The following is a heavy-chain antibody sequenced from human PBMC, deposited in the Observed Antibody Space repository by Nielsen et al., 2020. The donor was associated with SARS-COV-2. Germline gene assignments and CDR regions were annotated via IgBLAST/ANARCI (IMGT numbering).Heavy chain of an antibody. CDR3: ARTITIFGVVIRGSMDV. J-gene: IGHJ6*02. Sequence: LRLSCTVSGGSISSGGYYWSWIRQHPGKGLEWIGYIYYSGSTYYNPSLKSRVTISVDTSKNQFSLKLSSVTAADTAVYYCARTITIFGVVIRGSMDVWGQGTTVTVSS. CDR1: GGSISSGGYY. CDR2: IYYSGST. V-gene: IGHV4-31*03. D-gene: IGHD3-3*01.